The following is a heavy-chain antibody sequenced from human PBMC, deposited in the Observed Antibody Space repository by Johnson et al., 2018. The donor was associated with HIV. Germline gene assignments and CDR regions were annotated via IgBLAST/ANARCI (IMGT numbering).Heavy chain of an antibody. V-gene: IGHV3-30*18. CDR3: AKAFPYCTGGSCYPHRSPHDAFDI. CDR2: ISYDGSNK. J-gene: IGHJ3*02. D-gene: IGHD2-15*01. CDR1: GFTFSSYG. Sequence: QVQLVESGGGVVQPGGSLRLSCAASGFTFSSYGMHWVRQAPGKGLEWVAVISYDGSNKYYADSVKGRFTISRDNSKKTLYLQMNSLRAEDTAVYYCAKAFPYCTGGSCYPHRSPHDAFDIWGQGTMVTVSS.